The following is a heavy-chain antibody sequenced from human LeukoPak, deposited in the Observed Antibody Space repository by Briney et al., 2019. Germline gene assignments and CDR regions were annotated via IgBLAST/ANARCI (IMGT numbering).Heavy chain of an antibody. J-gene: IGHJ6*02. Sequence: SETLSLTCAVYGGSFSGYYWSWIRQPPGKGLEWIGEINHSGSTNYNPSIKSRVTISVDTSKNQFSLKLSSVTAADTAVYYCARHGLAGSYYYGMDVWGQGTTVTVSS. D-gene: IGHD2-15*01. CDR1: GGSFSGYY. V-gene: IGHV4-34*01. CDR2: INHSGST. CDR3: ARHGLAGSYYYGMDV.